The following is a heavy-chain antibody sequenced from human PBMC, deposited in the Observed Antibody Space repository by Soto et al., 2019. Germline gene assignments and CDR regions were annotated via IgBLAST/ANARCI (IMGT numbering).Heavy chain of an antibody. V-gene: IGHV1-3*01. CDR1: GYTFTSYA. CDR2: INAGNGNT. J-gene: IGHJ6*02. CDR3: ARSQAGIAARPVYGMDV. D-gene: IGHD6-6*01. Sequence: ASVKVSCKASGYTFTSYAMHWVRQAPGQRLEWMGWINAGNGNTKYSQRFQGRVTITRDTSASTAYMELSSLSSEDTAVYYCARSQAGIAARPVYGMDVWGQGTTVTVSS.